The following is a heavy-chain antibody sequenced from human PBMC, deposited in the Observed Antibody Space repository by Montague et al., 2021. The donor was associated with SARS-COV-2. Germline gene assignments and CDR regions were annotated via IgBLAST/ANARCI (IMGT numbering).Heavy chain of an antibody. CDR2: MHDSGTA. CDR3: TGLPRGSGTWGYFDY. V-gene: IGHV4-61*05. Sequence: SETLSLTCTVSGDSISSSSYYWGWIRQPPGKGLEWIGYMHDSGTANYNPSPRSRVTLMVDASRNQFSLGLSSVTAADTAMYYCTGLPRGSGTWGYFDYWAQGTLVTVSS. CDR1: GDSISSSSYY. J-gene: IGHJ4*02. D-gene: IGHD3-10*01.